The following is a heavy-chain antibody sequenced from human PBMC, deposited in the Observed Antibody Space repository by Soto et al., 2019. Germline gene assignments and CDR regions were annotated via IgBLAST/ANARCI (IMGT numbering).Heavy chain of an antibody. J-gene: IGHJ5*02. V-gene: IGHV4-59*01. D-gene: IGHD3-10*01. CDR1: GGSISSYY. Sequence: SETLSLTCTVSGGSISSYYWSWIRQPPGKGLEWIGYIYYSGSTNYNPSLKSRVTISVDTSKNQFSLKLSSVTAADTAVYYCARGSGSYYGGALGANWFDPWGQGTVVTVSS. CDR2: IYYSGST. CDR3: ARGSGSYYGGALGANWFDP.